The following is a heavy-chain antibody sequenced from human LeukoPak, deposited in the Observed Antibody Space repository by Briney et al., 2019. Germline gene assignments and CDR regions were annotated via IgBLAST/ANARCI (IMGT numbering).Heavy chain of an antibody. CDR3: ARLYQAAAGLFDY. CDR1: GFTFSGSW. Sequence: QPGGSLRLSCAASGFTFSGSWMHWVRQAPGKGLEWVSYISSSSSTIYYADSVKGRFTISRDNAKNSLYLQMNSLRAEDTAVYYCARLYQAAAGLFDYWGQGTLVTVSS. J-gene: IGHJ4*02. CDR2: ISSSSSTI. D-gene: IGHD6-13*01. V-gene: IGHV3-48*01.